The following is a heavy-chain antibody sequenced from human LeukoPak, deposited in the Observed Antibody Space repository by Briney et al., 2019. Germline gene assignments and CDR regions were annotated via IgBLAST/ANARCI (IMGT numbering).Heavy chain of an antibody. D-gene: IGHD4-17*01. J-gene: IGHJ5*02. Sequence: PGGSLRLSCAGSGFSVSNYYMSWVRQAPGKGLEWVSLIRDSGETFYADTVKGRFTISRDNSKNTMYLQMNRLRVEDTAVYFCARDRAVTQDWVEFDPWGQGTQVTVSS. CDR1: GFSVSNYY. CDR3: ARDRAVTQDWVEFDP. V-gene: IGHV3-66*03. CDR2: IRDSGET.